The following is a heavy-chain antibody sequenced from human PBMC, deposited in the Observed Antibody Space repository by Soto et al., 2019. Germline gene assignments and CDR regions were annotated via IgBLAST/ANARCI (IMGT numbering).Heavy chain of an antibody. CDR2: IWYDGSNK. J-gene: IGHJ5*02. D-gene: IGHD1-26*01. V-gene: IGHV3-33*01. Sequence: GGSLRLSCAASGFTFSSYGMHWVRQAPGKGLEWVAVIWYDGSNKYYADSVKGRFTISRDNSKNTLYLQMNSLRAEDTAVYYCARERFSYYSGSYHNWFDLWGQGTLVTVSS. CDR1: GFTFSSYG. CDR3: ARERFSYYSGSYHNWFDL.